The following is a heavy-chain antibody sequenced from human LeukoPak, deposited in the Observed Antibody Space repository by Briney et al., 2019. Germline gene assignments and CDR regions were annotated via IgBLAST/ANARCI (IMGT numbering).Heavy chain of an antibody. V-gene: IGHV3-23*01. Sequence: GGSLRLSCAASGFTFSSYAMSWVRQAPGKGLEWVSAISGGGGSTYYADSVKGRFTISRDNSKNTLYLQMNSLRAEDTAVYYCAREGGGYSGNFDYWGQGTLVTVSS. CDR1: GFTFSSYA. J-gene: IGHJ4*02. D-gene: IGHD5-24*01. CDR2: ISGGGGST. CDR3: AREGGGYSGNFDY.